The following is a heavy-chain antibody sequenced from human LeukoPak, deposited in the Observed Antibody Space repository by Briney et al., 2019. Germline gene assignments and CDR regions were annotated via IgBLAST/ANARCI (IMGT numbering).Heavy chain of an antibody. Sequence: GGSLLLSCAASGFTFISLWMTWVRPAPGKGLEWVANINQDGSEKYFVDSVKGRFTISRDNAKNSVFLQMNSLAVEDTAVYYCARDGGVSGYDLLDYWGQGTLVTVSS. CDR3: ARDGGVSGYDLLDY. J-gene: IGHJ4*02. D-gene: IGHD5-12*01. V-gene: IGHV3-7*01. CDR2: INQDGSEK. CDR1: GFTFISLW.